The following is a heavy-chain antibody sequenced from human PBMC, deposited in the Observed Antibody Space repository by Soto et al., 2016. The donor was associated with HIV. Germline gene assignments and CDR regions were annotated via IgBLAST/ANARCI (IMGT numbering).Heavy chain of an antibody. CDR2: IDHSGST. D-gene: IGHD3-10*01. V-gene: IGHV4-34*01. CDR1: GGSFGDYS. J-gene: IGHJ6*02. CDR3: ARSMGFYYYTMHV. Sequence: QVQLQQWGAGLLKPSETLSLTCAVYGGSFGDYSWNWIRQSPGKGLEWIGEIDHSGSTKSNPSLKSRVTISVDTSKNQFSLKLSSVTAADTAVYYCARSMGFYYYTMHVWGQGTTVTVSS.